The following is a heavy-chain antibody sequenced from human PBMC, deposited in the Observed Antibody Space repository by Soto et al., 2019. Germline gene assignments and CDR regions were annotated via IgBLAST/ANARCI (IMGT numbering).Heavy chain of an antibody. J-gene: IGHJ6*02. D-gene: IGHD6-19*01. CDR2: IIPIFGTA. CDR1: GGTFSSYA. V-gene: IGHV1-69*13. Sequence: SVKVSCKASGGTFSSYAISWVRQAPGRGLEWMGGIIPIFGTANYAQKFQGRVTITADESTSTAYMELSSLRSEDTAVYYCARDSSGWYVGYYYYYGMDVWGQGTTVTVSS. CDR3: ARDSSGWYVGYYYYYGMDV.